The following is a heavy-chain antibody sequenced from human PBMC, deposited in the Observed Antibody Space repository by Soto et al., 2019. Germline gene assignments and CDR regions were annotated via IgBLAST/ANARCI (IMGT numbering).Heavy chain of an antibody. Sequence: QVQLVQSGAAVKKPGSSVKVSCKASGGTFSSYAISWVRQAPGQGLEWMGGIIPIFGTANYAQKFQGRVTITADKSTSTAYMELSSLRSEDTAVYYCARGTTSIAARIYGMDVWGQGTTVTVSS. D-gene: IGHD6-6*01. CDR1: GGTFSSYA. V-gene: IGHV1-69*06. CDR3: ARGTTSIAARIYGMDV. J-gene: IGHJ6*02. CDR2: IIPIFGTA.